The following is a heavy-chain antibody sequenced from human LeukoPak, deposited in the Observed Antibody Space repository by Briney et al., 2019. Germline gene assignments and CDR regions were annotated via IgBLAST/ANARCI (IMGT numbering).Heavy chain of an antibody. CDR3: AKDRSSWTNGMDV. J-gene: IGHJ6*02. Sequence: PGGSLRLSCAASGFTFSLYGVHWVRQAPGKGLEWLAFIRYDGSNKYYADSVKGRSTISRDNSKNTLYLQINSLRAEDTAVYYCAKDRSSWTNGMDVWGQGTTVTVSS. CDR2: IRYDGSNK. D-gene: IGHD6-13*01. V-gene: IGHV3-30*02. CDR1: GFTFSLYG.